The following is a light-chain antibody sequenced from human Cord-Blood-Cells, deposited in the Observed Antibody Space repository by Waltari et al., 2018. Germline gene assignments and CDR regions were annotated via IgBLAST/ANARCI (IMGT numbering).Light chain of an antibody. CDR1: QSISSW. J-gene: IGKJ2*01. Sequence: DIQMTQSHSTLSASVGDRVTITCRASQSISSWLAWYRQKPGKAPKLLIYKASSLESGVPSRFSGSGSGTEFTLTISILQPDDFATYYCQQYNSYSYTFGQGTKLEIK. CDR2: KAS. CDR3: QQYNSYSYT. V-gene: IGKV1-5*03.